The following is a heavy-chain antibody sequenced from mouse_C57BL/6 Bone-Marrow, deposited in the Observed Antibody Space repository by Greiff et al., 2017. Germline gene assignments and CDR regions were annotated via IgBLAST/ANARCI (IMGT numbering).Heavy chain of an antibody. CDR3: ARVTILYPFAY. D-gene: IGHD2-12*01. V-gene: IGHV5-4*01. CDR1: GFTFSSYA. Sequence: EVQLVESGGGLVKPGGSLQLSCAASGFTFSSYAMSWVRQTPEKRLEWVATISDGGSYTYYPDNVKGRFTISRDNAKNNLYLQMSHLKSEDTAMYYCARVTILYPFAYWGQGTLVTVSA. J-gene: IGHJ3*01. CDR2: ISDGGSYT.